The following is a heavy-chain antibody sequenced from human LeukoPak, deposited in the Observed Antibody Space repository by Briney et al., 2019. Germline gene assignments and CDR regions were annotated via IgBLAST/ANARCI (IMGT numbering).Heavy chain of an antibody. Sequence: GGSLRLSCAASGFTFSSYAMSWVRQAPGKGPEWVSAISGSGGSTYYADSVKGRFTISRDNSKNTLYLQMNSLRAEDTAVYYCAKVKAVEMATIFGFDYWGQGTLVTVSS. D-gene: IGHD5-24*01. CDR2: ISGSGGST. V-gene: IGHV3-23*01. CDR1: GFTFSSYA. CDR3: AKVKAVEMATIFGFDY. J-gene: IGHJ4*02.